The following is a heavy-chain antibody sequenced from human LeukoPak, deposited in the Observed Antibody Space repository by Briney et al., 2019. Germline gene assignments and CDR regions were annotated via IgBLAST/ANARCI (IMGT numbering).Heavy chain of an antibody. CDR1: GGSFSGYY. Sequence: SETLSLTCAVYGGSFSGYYWSWIRQPPGKGLEWIGEINHSGSTYYDPSLKSRVTISVDTSKNQFSLKLSSVTAADTAVYYCATPSGTSETDYWGQGTLVTVSS. CDR3: ATPSGTSETDY. J-gene: IGHJ4*02. D-gene: IGHD2-2*01. V-gene: IGHV4-34*01. CDR2: INHSGST.